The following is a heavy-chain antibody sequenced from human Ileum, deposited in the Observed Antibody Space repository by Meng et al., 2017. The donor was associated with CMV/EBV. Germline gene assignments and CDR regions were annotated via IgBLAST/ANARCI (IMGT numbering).Heavy chain of an antibody. CDR1: GYTFTDYA. J-gene: IGHJ4*02. CDR2: INTNTGIP. D-gene: IGHD2-8*01. Sequence: QVQLVQSGSKWKNPGASVKVSGKASGYTFTDYAINWMRQAHGQGPEWLGWINTNTGIPTYARGFTGRFVFSLDSSVSPAYVEISGLKAEDTAVYYCARYGLVLGKFDYWGQGTLVTVSS. V-gene: IGHV7-4-1*02. CDR3: ARYGLVLGKFDY.